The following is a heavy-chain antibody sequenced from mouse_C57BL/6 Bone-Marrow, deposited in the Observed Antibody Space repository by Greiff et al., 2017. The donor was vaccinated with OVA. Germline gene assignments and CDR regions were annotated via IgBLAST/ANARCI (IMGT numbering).Heavy chain of an antibody. CDR2: ISGGGGNT. D-gene: IGHD1-1*01. J-gene: IGHJ4*01. CDR1: GFTFSSYT. Sequence: EVMLVESGGGLVKPGGSLKLSCAASGFTFSSYTMSWVRQTPEKRLEWVATISGGGGNTYYPDSVKGRFPISRDNAKNTLYLQMSSLRSEDTALYYCASPHYYGSSDYYAMDYWGQGTSVTVSS. V-gene: IGHV5-9*01. CDR3: ASPHYYGSSDYYAMDY.